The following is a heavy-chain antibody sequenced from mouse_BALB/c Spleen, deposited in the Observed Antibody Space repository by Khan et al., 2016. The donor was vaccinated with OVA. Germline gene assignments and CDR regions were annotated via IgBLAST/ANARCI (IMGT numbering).Heavy chain of an antibody. J-gene: IGHJ4*01. V-gene: IGHV3-2*02. CDR1: GYSITSDYA. CDR3: ERYDGYYYTMDY. CDR2: ISYSGST. Sequence: EVELVESGPGLVKPSQSLSLTCTVTGYSITSDYAWYWIRQFPGNKLEWMAYISYSGSTSYTPSLKSRLSITRDTSTNKVFRQWNSGTTEDTATEYGERYDGYYYTMDYWGQGTSVTVSS. D-gene: IGHD2-14*01.